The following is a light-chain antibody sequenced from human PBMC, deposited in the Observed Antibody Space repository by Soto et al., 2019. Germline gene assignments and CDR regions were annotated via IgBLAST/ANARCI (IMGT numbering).Light chain of an antibody. CDR1: SSNIGSTYD. CDR2: GNT. V-gene: IGLV1-40*01. J-gene: IGLJ1*01. CDR3: QSDDDTRSVNFV. Sequence: QSVLTQPPSVSGAPGQRVTISCTGSSSNIGSTYDVQWYQQLPGTAPKLLIHGNTNRPSGVPDRFSCSKSGTPASLALTGLRADDEADYYCQSDDDTRSVNFVFGTGTRSPS.